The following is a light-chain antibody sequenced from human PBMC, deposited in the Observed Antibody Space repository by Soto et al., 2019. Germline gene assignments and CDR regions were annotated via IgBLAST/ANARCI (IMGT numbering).Light chain of an antibody. CDR2: GAS. J-gene: IGKJ1*01. V-gene: IGKV3-20*01. Sequence: EIVLTQSPGTLSLSPGERATLSCRASQSVSSSYLAWCQQKPGQAPRLLIYGASSRATAIPDRFSGSGSGTDFTLTISRLEPEDFAVYYCQQYGSSPPWTFGQGTKVEIK. CDR1: QSVSSSY. CDR3: QQYGSSPPWT.